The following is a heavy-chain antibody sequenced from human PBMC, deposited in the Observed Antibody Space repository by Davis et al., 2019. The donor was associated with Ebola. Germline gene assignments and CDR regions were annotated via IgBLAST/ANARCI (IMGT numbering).Heavy chain of an antibody. Sequence: SETLSLTCAVYGGSFSGYYWSWIRQPPGKGLEWIGEINHSGSTNYNPSLKSRVTISVDTSKNQFSLKLSSVTAADTAVYYCARHPSSSGYYYLDYWGQGTLVTVSS. CDR2: INHSGST. CDR3: ARHPSSSGYYYLDY. D-gene: IGHD3-22*01. CDR1: GGSFSGYY. J-gene: IGHJ4*02. V-gene: IGHV4-34*01.